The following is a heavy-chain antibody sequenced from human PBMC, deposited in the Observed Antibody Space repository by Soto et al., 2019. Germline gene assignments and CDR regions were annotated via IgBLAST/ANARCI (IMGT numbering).Heavy chain of an antibody. CDR1: GGSISSYY. Sequence: PSETLSLTCTVSGGSISSYYWSWIRQPPGKGLEWIGYIYYSGSTNYNPSLKSRVTISVDTSKNQFSLKLSSVTAADTAVYYCARLPRMGSAYYYYYMDVWGKGTTVTVSS. D-gene: IGHD1-26*01. J-gene: IGHJ6*03. CDR3: ARLPRMGSAYYYYYMDV. V-gene: IGHV4-59*08. CDR2: IYYSGST.